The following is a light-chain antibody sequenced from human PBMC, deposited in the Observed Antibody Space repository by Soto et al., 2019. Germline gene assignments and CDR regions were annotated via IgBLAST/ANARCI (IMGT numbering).Light chain of an antibody. J-gene: IGKJ1*01. V-gene: IGKV1-39*01. Sequence: DIQMTQSPSSLSASVEDRVIITCRASQTVNTYLHWYQQKPGKAPKLLIYAASNLQSGVPSRFSGSGSGTNFTLSLNSLQPEDFATYYCQQGYSNPWTFGQGTKVDIK. CDR2: AAS. CDR3: QQGYSNPWT. CDR1: QTVNTY.